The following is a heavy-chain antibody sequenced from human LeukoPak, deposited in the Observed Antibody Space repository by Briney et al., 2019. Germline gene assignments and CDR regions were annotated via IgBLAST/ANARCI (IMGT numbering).Heavy chain of an antibody. CDR2: IYYSGNT. CDR1: GGSINSYY. J-gene: IGHJ2*01. CDR3: ARDRDSSGLRDFDL. V-gene: IGHV4-59*01. Sequence: PSETLSLTCTVSGGSINSYYWSWIRQPPGKGLEWIGYIYYSGNTNYNPSLKSLVSISIDTSKNQLSLQLSSVTAADTAVYYCARDRDSSGLRDFDLWGRGTLVTVSA. D-gene: IGHD3-22*01.